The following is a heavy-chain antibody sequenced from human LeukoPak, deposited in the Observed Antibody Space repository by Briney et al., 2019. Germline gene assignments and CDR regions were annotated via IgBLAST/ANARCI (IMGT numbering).Heavy chain of an antibody. V-gene: IGHV3-48*01. Sequence: GGSLRLSCAASGFTFSDYAMNWVRQAPGKGLEWVSYISSSSASSPTIYYVDSVKGRFTISRDNSKNTLYLQMNNLRAEDTAVYYCAKLDIVVVVGGAFDIWGQGTMVTVSS. CDR1: GFTFSDYA. CDR3: AKLDIVVVVGGAFDI. CDR2: ISSSSASSPTI. D-gene: IGHD2-15*01. J-gene: IGHJ3*02.